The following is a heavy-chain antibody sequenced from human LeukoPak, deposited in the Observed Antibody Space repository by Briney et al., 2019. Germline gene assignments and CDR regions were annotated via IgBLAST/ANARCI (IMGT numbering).Heavy chain of an antibody. J-gene: IGHJ4*02. CDR1: GGSISNYY. CDR3: ARDGYSGNDGL. Sequence: SETLSLTCTVSGGSISNYYWSWIRQPPGKGLEWIGYIYHSGSTNYNPSLKSRVTISVDTSKNQFSLRLGSVTAADTAVYYCARDGYSGNDGLWGQGTLVTVSS. D-gene: IGHD5-12*01. V-gene: IGHV4-59*01. CDR2: IYHSGST.